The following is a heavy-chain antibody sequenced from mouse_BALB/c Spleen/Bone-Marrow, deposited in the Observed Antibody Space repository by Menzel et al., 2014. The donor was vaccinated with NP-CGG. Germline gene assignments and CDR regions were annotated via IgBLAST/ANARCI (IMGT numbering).Heavy chain of an antibody. D-gene: IGHD3-1*01. J-gene: IGHJ2*01. V-gene: IGHV1-5*01. CDR1: GYIFSNYW. CDR3: TTLARIYFVY. Sequence: VQLQQSGTVLARPGAAVKMSCKASGYIFSNYWMHWVKQRPGQGLEWIGTIYPGNSDTTYNQKFKGKAKLTAVTSTSTAYKELSSLTNEDSAVYYCTTLARIYFVYWRPGTTLTVSS. CDR2: IYPGNSDT.